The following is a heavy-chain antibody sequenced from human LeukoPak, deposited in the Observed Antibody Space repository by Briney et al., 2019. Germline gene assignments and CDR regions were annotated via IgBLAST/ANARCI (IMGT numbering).Heavy chain of an antibody. CDR3: AKDRYCSSTSCYFRSGYYYYGMDV. J-gene: IGHJ6*02. Sequence: GSSVKVSCKASGGTFSSYAISWVRQAPGQGLEWMGGIIPIFGTANYAQKFQGRVTITADESTSTAYMELNSLRAEDTAVYYCAKDRYCSSTSCYFRSGYYYYGMDVWGQGTTVTVSS. V-gene: IGHV1-69*01. D-gene: IGHD2-2*01. CDR1: GGTFSSYA. CDR2: IIPIFGTA.